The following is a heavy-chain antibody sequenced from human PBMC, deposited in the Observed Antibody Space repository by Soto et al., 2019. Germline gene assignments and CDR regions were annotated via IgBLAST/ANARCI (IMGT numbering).Heavy chain of an antibody. D-gene: IGHD6-6*01. CDR2: ISAYNGNT. J-gene: IGHJ4*02. V-gene: IGHV1-18*01. CDR1: GYTFTNYG. Sequence: GASVKGYFKTSGYTFTNYGINWVRQAPGQGLEWMGWISAYNGNTNYAQKFQGRVTVTTDTSTTTAYMELRSLRSDDTAVYYCARGGSASDFDRWGQGTLVTVSS. CDR3: ARGGSASDFDR.